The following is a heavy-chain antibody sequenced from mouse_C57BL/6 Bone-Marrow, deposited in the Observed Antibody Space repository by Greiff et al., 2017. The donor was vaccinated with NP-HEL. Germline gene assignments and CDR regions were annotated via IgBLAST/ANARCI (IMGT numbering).Heavy chain of an antibody. CDR1: GYTFTSYG. Sequence: LKESGAELARPGASVKLSCKASGYTFTSYGISWVKQRTGQGLEWIGEIYPRSGNTYYNEKFKGKATLTADKSSSTAYMELRSLTSEDSAVYFCARWKGFAYWGQGTLVTVSA. CDR3: ARWKGFAY. CDR2: IYPRSGNT. J-gene: IGHJ3*01. V-gene: IGHV1-81*01.